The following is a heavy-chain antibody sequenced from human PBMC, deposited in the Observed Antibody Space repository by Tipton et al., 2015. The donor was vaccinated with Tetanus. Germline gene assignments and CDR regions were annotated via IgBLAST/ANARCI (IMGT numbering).Heavy chain of an antibody. CDR3: ARGSCSNGICYYDY. J-gene: IGHJ4*02. Sequence: LSLTCAASGFTFSTYSMIWVRQAPGKGLEWVSSISSSRSSTYDADSVKGRFTTSRDNSKNSLFLHMNSLRADEDTAVYYCARGSCSNGICYYDYWGQGTLVTVSS. V-gene: IGHV3-21*01. CDR2: ISSSRSST. CDR1: GFTFSTYS. D-gene: IGHD2-8*01.